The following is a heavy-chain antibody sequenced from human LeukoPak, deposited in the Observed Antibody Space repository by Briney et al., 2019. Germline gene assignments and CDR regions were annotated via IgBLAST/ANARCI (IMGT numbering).Heavy chain of an antibody. Sequence: PGGSLRLSCAASGFTFSNYALSWVRQVPGKGLERVSGISGTGGSTYYADSVKDRFTISRDNSKNTLYLQMNSLRAEDTAVYYCAKARTGVAGLFDYWGQGSLVTVSS. V-gene: IGHV3-23*01. CDR1: GFTFSNYA. D-gene: IGHD6-19*01. CDR2: ISGTGGST. CDR3: AKARTGVAGLFDY. J-gene: IGHJ4*02.